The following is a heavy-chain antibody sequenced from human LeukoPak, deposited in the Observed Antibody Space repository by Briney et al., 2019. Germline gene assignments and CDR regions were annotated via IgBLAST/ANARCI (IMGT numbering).Heavy chain of an antibody. Sequence: PGGSLRLSCAASGFTFSSNYMSWVRQAPGKGVEGLSVVYSGGSTFYSDSVKGRFTVSRDNSKNTLYLQMNSLRAEDTAVYYCARSASSSWYPHYYGLDVWGQGTTVTVTS. CDR3: ARSASSSWYPHYYGLDV. V-gene: IGHV3-66*01. CDR2: VYSGGST. D-gene: IGHD6-13*01. CDR1: GFTFSSNY. J-gene: IGHJ6*02.